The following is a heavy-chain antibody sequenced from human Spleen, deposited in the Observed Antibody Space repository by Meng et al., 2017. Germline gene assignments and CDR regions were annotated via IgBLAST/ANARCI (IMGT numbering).Heavy chain of an antibody. D-gene: IGHD2-8*01. J-gene: IGHJ4*02. CDR3: ATMVRQRGDFDC. V-gene: IGHV4-61*08. CDR1: DNSVRNGDYY. Sequence: QVQLQESGPVLVRPSETLSLTCTVSDNSVRNGDYYWSWIRQPPGKGLEWIGSLSYTGTTNHNPSLKSRVTMSVDTSKNQFSLRLSSVTAADTAVYYCATMVRQRGDFDCWGQGTLVTVSS. CDR2: LSYTGTT.